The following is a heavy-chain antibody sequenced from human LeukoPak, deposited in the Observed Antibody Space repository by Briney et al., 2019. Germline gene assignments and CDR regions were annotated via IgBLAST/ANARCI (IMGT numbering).Heavy chain of an antibody. Sequence: SETLSLTCTVSGGSISSYYWSWIRQPPGKGLEWIEYIYYSGSTNYNPSLKSRVTISVDTSKNQFSLKLSSVTAADTAVYYCARGWAYHCSSTSCYSRSWFDPWGQGTLVTVSS. CDR1: GGSISSYY. CDR2: IYYSGST. CDR3: ARGWAYHCSSTSCYSRSWFDP. J-gene: IGHJ5*02. D-gene: IGHD2-2*01. V-gene: IGHV4-59*08.